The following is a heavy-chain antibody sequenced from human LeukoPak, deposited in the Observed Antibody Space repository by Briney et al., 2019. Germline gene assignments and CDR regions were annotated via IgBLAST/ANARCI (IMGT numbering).Heavy chain of an antibody. Sequence: GASVKVSCKASGYSFTGHYMHWVRQAPGQGLEWMGWINPNSGGTSYSQKFQGRVTMTRDTSISTAYMDLSKLRSDDTAVYYCARDPVEIATTEFDYWGQGTLVTVSS. V-gene: IGHV1-2*02. J-gene: IGHJ4*02. CDR2: INPNSGGT. CDR3: ARDPVEIATTEFDY. CDR1: GYSFTGHY. D-gene: IGHD5-24*01.